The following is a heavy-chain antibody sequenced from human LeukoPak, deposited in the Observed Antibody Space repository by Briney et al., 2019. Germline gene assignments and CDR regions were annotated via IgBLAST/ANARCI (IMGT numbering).Heavy chain of an antibody. D-gene: IGHD6-19*01. J-gene: IGHJ4*02. CDR1: GFTFSSYW. Sequence: GGSLRLSCAASGFTFSSYWMTWVRQAPGKGLEWVANIKKDGSEEYYVDSVKGRFTISRDNAKNSLYLQMNRLRAEDTAVYHCARDPGSHNSSGWYDYWGQGTLVTVSS. V-gene: IGHV3-7*03. CDR2: IKKDGSEE. CDR3: ARDPGSHNSSGWYDY.